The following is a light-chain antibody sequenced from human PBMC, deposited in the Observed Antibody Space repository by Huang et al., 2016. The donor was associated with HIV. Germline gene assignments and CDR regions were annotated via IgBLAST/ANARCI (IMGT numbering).Light chain of an antibody. Sequence: DIQMTQSPSTLSASVGDRVTITCRASQSVSSWLAWYQQKPGKAPNLLIDKASSLEGGVPSRFSGSGSGTEFTLTISSLQPDDFATYYCQQYNSLAWTFGQGTKVEIK. V-gene: IGKV1-5*03. CDR2: KAS. CDR1: QSVSSW. J-gene: IGKJ1*01. CDR3: QQYNSLAWT.